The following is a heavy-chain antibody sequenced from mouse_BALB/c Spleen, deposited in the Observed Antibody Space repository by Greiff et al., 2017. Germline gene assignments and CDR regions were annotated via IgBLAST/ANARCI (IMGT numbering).Heavy chain of an antibody. CDR1: GFTFSSFG. CDR3: ARSATATLYYFDD. D-gene: IGHD1-2*01. CDR2: ISSGSSTI. V-gene: IGHV5-17*02. J-gene: IGHJ2*01. Sequence: EVQGVESGGGLVKPGGSRKLSCAASGFTFSSFGMHWVRQAPEKGLEWVAYISSGSSTIYYADTVKGRFTISRDNPKNTLFLQMTSLRSEDTAMYYCARSATATLYYFDDWGQGTTLTVSS.